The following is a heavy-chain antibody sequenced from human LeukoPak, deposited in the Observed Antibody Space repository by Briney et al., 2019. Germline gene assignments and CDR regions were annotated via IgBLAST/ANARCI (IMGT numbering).Heavy chain of an antibody. CDR3: ARDWNDYGDSDAFDI. Sequence: SETLSLTCTVSGGSISSYYWSWIRQPPGKGLEWIGSLYYSGNTNYNPSLKSRVTISLDTSKNQFSLKLSSVTAADTAVYYCARDWNDYGDSDAFDIWGQGTMVTVSS. J-gene: IGHJ3*02. CDR1: GGSISSYY. D-gene: IGHD4-17*01. CDR2: LYYSGNT. V-gene: IGHV4-59*01.